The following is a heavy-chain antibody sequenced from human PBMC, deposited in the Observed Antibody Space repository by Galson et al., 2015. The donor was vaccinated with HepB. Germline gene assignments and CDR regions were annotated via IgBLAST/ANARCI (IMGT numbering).Heavy chain of an antibody. Sequence: SLRLSCAASGFTFSNAWMSWVRQAPGKGLEWVGRIKSKTDGGTTDYAAPVKGRFTISRDDSKNTLYLQMNSLKTEDTAVYYCTTDDWCSGGSCYSYYYGMDVWAKGPRSPSP. CDR3: TTDDWCSGGSCYSYYYGMDV. CDR1: GFTFSNAW. V-gene: IGHV3-15*01. D-gene: IGHD2-15*01. CDR2: IKSKTDGGTT. J-gene: IGHJ6*02.